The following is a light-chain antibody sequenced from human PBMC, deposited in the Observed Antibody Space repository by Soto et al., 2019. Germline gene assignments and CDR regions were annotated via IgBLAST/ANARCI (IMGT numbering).Light chain of an antibody. CDR1: QSVGSF. CDR3: QHRSNWLGT. V-gene: IGKV3-11*01. J-gene: IGKJ3*01. CDR2: DAS. Sequence: EIVLTQSPATLSLSPGERATLSCRASQSVGSFLAWYQQKSGQTPRLLIYDASNRATGIPARFSGSGSGTDFTLIISSLEPEDFAVYYCQHRSNWLGTFGPGTKVDIK.